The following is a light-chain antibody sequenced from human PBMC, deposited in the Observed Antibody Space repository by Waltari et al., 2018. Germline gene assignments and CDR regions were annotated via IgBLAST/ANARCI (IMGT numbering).Light chain of an antibody. Sequence: SSELTQPPSVAVSPGQTASITCSGDIWGEKYACWSQQKEGQSPVLVIYQDTKRPSGTPERFSGSNSGNTATLTISGTQTMDEADYYCQAWDTSGVVFGGGTKLTVL. J-gene: IGLJ2*01. CDR1: IWGEKY. V-gene: IGLV3-1*01. CDR2: QDT. CDR3: QAWDTSGVV.